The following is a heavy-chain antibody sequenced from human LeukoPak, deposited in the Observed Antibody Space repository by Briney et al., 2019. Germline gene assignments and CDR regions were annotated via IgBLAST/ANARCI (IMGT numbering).Heavy chain of an antibody. J-gene: IGHJ1*01. CDR2: IIPILGIA. V-gene: IGHV1-69*04. CDR3: ARGRSPNDFQL. Sequence: GAAVKVSCKASGGTFSSYAISWVRQAPGQGLEWMGRIIPILGIANYAQKFQGRVTITADKSTSTAYMELSSLRSEDTAVYYCARGRSPNDFQLWAQGNLVPVSS. CDR1: GGTFSSYA.